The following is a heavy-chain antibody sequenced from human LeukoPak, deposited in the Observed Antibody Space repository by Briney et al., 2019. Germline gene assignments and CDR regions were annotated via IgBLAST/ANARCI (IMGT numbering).Heavy chain of an antibody. J-gene: IGHJ4*02. Sequence: SETLSLTCTVSGGPISNAYWSWIRQPPGRGLEWIGYIYPSGSTSYHPSLKSRVTISVDTSKNHFALNLSSVTAADTAVYYCAKSYFDYSTYYSYYFNLWGQGALVTVSS. CDR3: AKSYFDYSTYYSYYFNL. CDR1: GGPISNAY. V-gene: IGHV4-4*09. D-gene: IGHD4-11*01. CDR2: IYPSGST.